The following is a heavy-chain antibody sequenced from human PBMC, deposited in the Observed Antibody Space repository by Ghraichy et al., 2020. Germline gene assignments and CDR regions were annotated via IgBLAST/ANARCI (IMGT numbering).Heavy chain of an antibody. CDR3: AREDLGVFDY. V-gene: IGHV3-74*01. CDR2: INSDGRST. Sequence: GGSLRLSCVASGFTFSSHCMHWVRQAPGKGLVCVSRINSDGRSTNYADSVKGRFTISRDNAKNMLYLQMISLRAEDTAVYFCAREDLGVFDYWGQGTLVTVSS. CDR1: GFTFSSHC. J-gene: IGHJ4*02. D-gene: IGHD3-16*01.